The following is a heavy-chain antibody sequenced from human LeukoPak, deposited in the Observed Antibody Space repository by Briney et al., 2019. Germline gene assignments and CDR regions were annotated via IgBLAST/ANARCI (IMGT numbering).Heavy chain of an antibody. Sequence: SETLSLTCAVYGGSFSGYYWSWIRQPPGKGLEWIGEINHSGSTNYNPSLKSRVTISVDTSKNQFSLKLSSVTAADTAVYYCARGLRITIFGRAQDMGPNWFDPWGQGTLVTVSS. J-gene: IGHJ5*02. CDR2: INHSGST. V-gene: IGHV4-34*01. CDR3: ARGLRITIFGRAQDMGPNWFDP. D-gene: IGHD3-3*01. CDR1: GGSFSGYY.